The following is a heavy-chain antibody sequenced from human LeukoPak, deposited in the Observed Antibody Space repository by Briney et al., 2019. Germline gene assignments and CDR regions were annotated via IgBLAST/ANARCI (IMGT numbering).Heavy chain of an antibody. D-gene: IGHD5-18*01. J-gene: IGHJ4*02. CDR3: ARSQGTDTAMAFDY. CDR2: ISYDGSNK. Sequence: AGSLRLSCAASGFTFSSYAMHWIRQAPGKGLEWVAVISYDGSNKYYADSVKGRFTISRDNSKNTLYLQMNSLRAEDTAVYYCARSQGTDTAMAFDYWGQGTLVTVSS. CDR1: GFTFSSYA. V-gene: IGHV3-30-3*01.